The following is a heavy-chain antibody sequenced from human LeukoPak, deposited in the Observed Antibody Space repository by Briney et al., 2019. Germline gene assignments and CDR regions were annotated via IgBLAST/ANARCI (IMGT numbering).Heavy chain of an antibody. CDR1: GFTFSSYS. D-gene: IGHD1-26*01. CDR3: ARDFRWELLESAFDI. V-gene: IGHV3-21*01. J-gene: IGHJ3*02. CDR2: ISSSSSYI. Sequence: GGSLRLSCAASGFTFSSYSMNWVRQAPGKGLEWVSSISSSSSYIKYADSVKGRFTISRDNAKNSLYLQMNSLRAEDTAVYYCARDFRWELLESAFDIWGQGTMVTVSS.